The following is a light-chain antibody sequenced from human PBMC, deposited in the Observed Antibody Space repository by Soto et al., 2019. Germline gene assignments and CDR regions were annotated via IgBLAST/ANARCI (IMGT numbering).Light chain of an antibody. Sequence: QYALTQPPSASGSPGQSVTISCTGTSSDIGGYNFVSWYQQHPGKAPKLIIYEVNKRPSGVPDRFSGSKSGNTDSLTVSGLQADDEGDYYCSSYAGTNNLGVFGGGTQLTVL. J-gene: IGLJ3*02. CDR3: SSYAGTNNLGV. CDR1: SSDIGGYNF. CDR2: EVN. V-gene: IGLV2-8*01.